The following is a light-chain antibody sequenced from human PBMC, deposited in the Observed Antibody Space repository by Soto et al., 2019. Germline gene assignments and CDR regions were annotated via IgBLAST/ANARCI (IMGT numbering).Light chain of an antibody. CDR1: STDVGGYHY. CDR2: EVS. Sequence: QSALTQPASVSGSPGQSITISCTGTSTDVGGYHYVSWYQQHPGKAPKLMIYEVSNRPSGVSSRFSGSKSGNTASLTISGLQAEDEADYYCSSYARSTTYVFGTGTKLTVL. J-gene: IGLJ1*01. V-gene: IGLV2-14*01. CDR3: SSYARSTTYV.